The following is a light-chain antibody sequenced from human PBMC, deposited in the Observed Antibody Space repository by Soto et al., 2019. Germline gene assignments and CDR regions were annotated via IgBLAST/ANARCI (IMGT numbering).Light chain of an antibody. CDR2: DVT. V-gene: IGLV2-14*01. Sequence: QSALTQPASVSASPGQSITISCAGTSNDIGAYQYVSWYQHRPGKAPRLIISDVTDRPSGVSCRFSGSKSDNSASLTISGLQTDEEDDYYSSSFTTCLPLIFGGGTKLTVL. CDR3: SSFTTCLPLI. CDR1: SNDIGAYQY. J-gene: IGLJ2*01.